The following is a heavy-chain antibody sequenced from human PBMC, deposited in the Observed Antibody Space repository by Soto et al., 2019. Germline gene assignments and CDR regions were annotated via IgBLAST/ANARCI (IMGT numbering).Heavy chain of an antibody. CDR3: ARDKIHALFED. J-gene: IGHJ4*02. D-gene: IGHD2-2*01. CDR1: GGSLSGYY. V-gene: IGHV4-34*01. Sequence: SDTLSLTCAAYGGSLSGYYSTWLRQPPGTGLEWIGEINHSGSTNYNPSLKSRVTISVDTSKNRFSLKLTSVTAADTAVYYCARDKIHALFEDWGEGTLVTVSS. CDR2: INHSGST.